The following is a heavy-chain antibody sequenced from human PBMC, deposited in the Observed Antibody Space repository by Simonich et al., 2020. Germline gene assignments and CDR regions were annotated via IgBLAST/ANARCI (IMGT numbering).Heavy chain of an antibody. CDR3: ARHYYDSSGYFDY. Sequence: QLQLQESGPGLVKPSETLSLPCTVSGGSLSSSSYYWGWLRQPPGKRLEWIGSIYYSGSTHSNPSLKSRVTISVDTSKNQFSLKLSSVTAADTAVYYCARHYYDSSGYFDYWGQGTLVTVSS. V-gene: IGHV4-39*01. CDR2: IYYSGST. CDR1: GGSLSSSSYY. D-gene: IGHD3-22*01. J-gene: IGHJ4*02.